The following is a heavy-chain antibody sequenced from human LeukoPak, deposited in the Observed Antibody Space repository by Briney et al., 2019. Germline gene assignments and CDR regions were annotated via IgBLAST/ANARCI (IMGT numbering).Heavy chain of an antibody. CDR2: ISASGDST. V-gene: IGHV3-23*01. D-gene: IGHD3-22*01. CDR1: KFRFSNYA. J-gene: IGHJ3*02. Sequence: GGSLRLSCAASKFRFSNYAMSWVRQAPGKGLEWVSSISASGDSTYYADSVKGRFTISRDNPKNTLYLQMNSLRAADTAVYYCAGIAVVIKSENEVLDMWRQGTM. CDR3: AGIAVVIKSENEVLDM.